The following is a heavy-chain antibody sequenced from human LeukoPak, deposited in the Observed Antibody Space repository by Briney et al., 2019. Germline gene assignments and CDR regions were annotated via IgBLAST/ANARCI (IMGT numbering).Heavy chain of an antibody. CDR3: AKDRDYYDSSTDY. Sequence: GGSLRLSCAASGFTFSSYGMHWVRQAPGKGLEWVAVISYDGSNKYYADSMKGRFTISRDNSKNTLYLQMNSLRAEDTAVYYCAKDRDYYDSSTDYWGQGTLVTVSS. V-gene: IGHV3-30*18. CDR2: ISYDGSNK. J-gene: IGHJ4*02. CDR1: GFTFSSYG. D-gene: IGHD3-22*01.